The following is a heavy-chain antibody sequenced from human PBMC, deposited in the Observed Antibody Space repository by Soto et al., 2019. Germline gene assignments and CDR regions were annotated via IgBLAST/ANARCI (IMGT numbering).Heavy chain of an antibody. Sequence: ASVKVSCKASGYTFIGYYIHWVRQAPGQGLEWMGWINPNNGDTNYAQKFQGRVTMTRDTSTSTAHMDLSSLTFDDTAVYYCARHSGYDYVFDYWGQGTLVTVSS. J-gene: IGHJ4*02. CDR1: GYTFIGYY. CDR2: INPNNGDT. D-gene: IGHD5-12*01. CDR3: ARHSGYDYVFDY. V-gene: IGHV1-2*02.